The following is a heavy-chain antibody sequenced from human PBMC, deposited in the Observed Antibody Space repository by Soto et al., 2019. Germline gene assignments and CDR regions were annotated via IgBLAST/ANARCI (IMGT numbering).Heavy chain of an antibody. J-gene: IGHJ5*02. V-gene: IGHV1-8*01. CDR2: MNPSTGNT. CDR1: GYTFTSYD. Sequence: QVQLVQSGAEVKKPGASVKVACKASGYTFTSYDIIWVRQATGQGLEGMGWMNPSTGNTDSAEKFQGRLTMTRNTSISTVYMDLISLSFADMVVYYCARGRIIVAGGFYPWGQGTLVNVSS. D-gene: IGHD6-19*01. CDR3: ARGRIIVAGGFYP.